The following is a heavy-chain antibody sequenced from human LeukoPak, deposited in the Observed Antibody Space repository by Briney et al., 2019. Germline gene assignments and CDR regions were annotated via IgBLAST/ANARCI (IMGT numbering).Heavy chain of an antibody. CDR1: GYTFTSYG. V-gene: IGHV1-18*04. J-gene: IGHJ4*02. CDR3: ARDRSAYSSSWPLLDY. D-gene: IGHD6-13*01. CDR2: ISAYNGNT. Sequence: ASVKVSCKASGYTFTSYGISWVRQAPGQGLEWMGWISAYNGNTNYAQKLQGRVTMTTDTSTSTAYMELRSLRSDDTAVYYCARDRSAYSSSWPLLDYWGQGTLVTVSS.